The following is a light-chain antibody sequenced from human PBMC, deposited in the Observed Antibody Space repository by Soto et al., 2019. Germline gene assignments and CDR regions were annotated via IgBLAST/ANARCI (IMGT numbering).Light chain of an antibody. CDR3: QQRRT. CDR2: DAY. J-gene: IGKJ3*01. Sequence: EIVLTQSPATLSLSPGERATLSCRASQSVSSYLAWYQQKPGQAPRLLIYDAYNRATDIPARFSCSGSGTDFTVTISSLEPEDFAVYYCQQRRTFGPGTKVDIK. V-gene: IGKV3-11*01. CDR1: QSVSSY.